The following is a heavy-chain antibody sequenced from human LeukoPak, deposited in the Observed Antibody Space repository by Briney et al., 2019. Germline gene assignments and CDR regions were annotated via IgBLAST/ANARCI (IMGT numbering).Heavy chain of an antibody. Sequence: GGSLRLSCAASGFTFDDYAMHWVRQAPGKGLEWVSGISWNSGSIGYADSVKGRFTISRDNAKNSLYLQMNSLRAEDTALYYCAKGDYRHTWIQLWSSFDYWGQGTLVTVSS. CDR2: ISWNSGSI. J-gene: IGHJ4*02. CDR3: AKGDYRHTWIQLWSSFDY. V-gene: IGHV3-9*01. CDR1: GFTFDDYA. D-gene: IGHD5-18*01.